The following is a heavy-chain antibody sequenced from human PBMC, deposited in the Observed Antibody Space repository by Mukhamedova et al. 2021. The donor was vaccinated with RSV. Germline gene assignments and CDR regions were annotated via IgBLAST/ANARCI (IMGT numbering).Heavy chain of an antibody. Sequence: GLEWIGYIHHSGKNYFNPSFKSRLSMSVDTSRNQFYLRLASVTAADTAVYFCAKWAEGLKAFDGWGQGTLVTVSS. V-gene: IGHV4-59*08. J-gene: IGHJ4*02. D-gene: IGHD1-14*01. CDR2: IHHSGKN. CDR3: AKWAEGLKAFDG.